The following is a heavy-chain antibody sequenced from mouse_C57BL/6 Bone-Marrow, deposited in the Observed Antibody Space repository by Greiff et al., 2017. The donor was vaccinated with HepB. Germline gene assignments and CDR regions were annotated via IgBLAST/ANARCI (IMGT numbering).Heavy chain of an antibody. J-gene: IGHJ1*03. CDR3: ARAGLYGNYGYFDV. Sequence: DVQLVESEGGLVQPGSSMKLSCTASGFTFSDYYMAWVRQVPEKGLEWVANINYDGSSTYYLDSLKSRFIISRDNAKNILYLQMSSLKSEDTATYYCARAGLYGNYGYFDVWGTGTTVTVSS. V-gene: IGHV5-16*01. CDR1: GFTFSDYY. CDR2: INYDGSST. D-gene: IGHD2-1*01.